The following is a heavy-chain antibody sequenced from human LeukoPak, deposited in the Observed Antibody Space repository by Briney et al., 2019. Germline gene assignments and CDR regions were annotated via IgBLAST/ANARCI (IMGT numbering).Heavy chain of an antibody. CDR2: ITHGGST. Sequence: SETLSLTCAVYGGSLSNNYWSWIRQPPGKGLQWIGEITHGGSTNYNPSLESRLSISVDTSKNQFSLKLSSVTAADTAVYYCARLKGLVQHWYFDLWGRGTLVTVPS. J-gene: IGHJ2*01. D-gene: IGHD6-19*01. V-gene: IGHV4-34*01. CDR3: ARLKGLVQHWYFDL. CDR1: GGSLSNNY.